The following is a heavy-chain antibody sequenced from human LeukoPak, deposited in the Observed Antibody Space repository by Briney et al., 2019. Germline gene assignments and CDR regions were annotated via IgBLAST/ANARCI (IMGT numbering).Heavy chain of an antibody. D-gene: IGHD3-22*01. CDR3: ARGKGDLSMIVMIVTAVEFYFDS. V-gene: IGHV4-34*01. CDR1: GGSLSDHD. CDR2: INHRGAT. J-gene: IGHJ4*02. Sequence: SETPSLTCAVFGGSLSDHDWSWIRQPPGKGLEWIGEINHRGATNYNPSLKSRVTLSLDTSKNQVSLKLNSLTAADTAVYYCARGKGDLSMIVMIVTAVEFYFDSWGPGTPVTVSS.